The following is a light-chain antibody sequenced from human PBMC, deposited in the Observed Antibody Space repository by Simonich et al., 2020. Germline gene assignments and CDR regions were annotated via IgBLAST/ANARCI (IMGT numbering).Light chain of an antibody. V-gene: IGLV2-14*01. CDR2: DAS. CDR1: SSDVVCYNY. CDR3: SSYTSSSTLV. J-gene: IGLJ2*01. Sequence: QSALTQPASVSGSPGQSITISCTGTSSDVVCYNYVSWYQQHPGKAPNLMIYDASKRPSWVSNRFSGSKSGNTASLTISGLQAEDEADYYCSSYTSSSTLVFGGGTKLTVL.